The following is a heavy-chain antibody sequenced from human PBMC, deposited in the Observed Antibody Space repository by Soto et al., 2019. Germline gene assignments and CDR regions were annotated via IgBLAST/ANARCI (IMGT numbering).Heavy chain of an antibody. D-gene: IGHD4-17*01. CDR2: ISYDGSNK. CDR3: AKDRDYGEPPDY. V-gene: IGHV3-30*18. CDR1: GFAFSSYG. Sequence: PGGSLRLSCAASGFAFSSYGMHWVRQAPGKGLEWVAVISYDGSNKYYADSVKGRFTISRDNSKNTLYLQMNSLRAEDTAVYYCAKDRDYGEPPDYWGQGT. J-gene: IGHJ4*02.